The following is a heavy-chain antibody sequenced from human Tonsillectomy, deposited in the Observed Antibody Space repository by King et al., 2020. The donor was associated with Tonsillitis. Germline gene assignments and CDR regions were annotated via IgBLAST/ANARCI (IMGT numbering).Heavy chain of an antibody. CDR2: IRNDGSNK. V-gene: IGHV3-30*02. J-gene: IGHJ4*02. D-gene: IGHD3-22*01. CDR1: GFSFSIYG. CDR3: AKDLSYSSGPDY. Sequence: VQLVESGGGVVQPGGSLRLSCAASGFSFSIYGMSWVRQAPGKGLEWVALIRNDGSNKHYAESVKGRFTISRDNSKNTLYLQMNSLTAEDTAVYYCAKDLSYSSGPDYWGQGTLVTVSS.